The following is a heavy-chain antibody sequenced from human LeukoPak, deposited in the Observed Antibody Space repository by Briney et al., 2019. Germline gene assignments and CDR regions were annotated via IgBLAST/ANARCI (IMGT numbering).Heavy chain of an antibody. Sequence: ASVKVSCKASGFTFTSSAVQWVRQARGQRLEWIGWIVVGSGNTNYAQKSQERVTITRDMSTSTAYMELSSLRSEDTAVYYCAAFGVLIAARSIDYWGQGTLVTVSS. D-gene: IGHD6-6*01. J-gene: IGHJ4*02. CDR3: AAFGVLIAARSIDY. CDR1: GFTFTSSA. V-gene: IGHV1-58*01. CDR2: IVVGSGNT.